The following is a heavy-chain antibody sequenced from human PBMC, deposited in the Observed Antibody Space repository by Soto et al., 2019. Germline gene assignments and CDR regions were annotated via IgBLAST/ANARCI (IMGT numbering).Heavy chain of an antibody. V-gene: IGHV4-34*01. CDR3: AREKTVTTGIDY. J-gene: IGHJ4*02. D-gene: IGHD4-4*01. CDR2: INHSGST. CDR1: GGSFSDYY. Sequence: SETLSLTCAVYGGSFSDYYWSWIRQPPGKGLEWIGEINHSGSTNYNPSLKSRVTISLDTSKNQFSLKLSSVTAADTAVYYCAREKTVTTGIDYWGQGTLVTVSS.